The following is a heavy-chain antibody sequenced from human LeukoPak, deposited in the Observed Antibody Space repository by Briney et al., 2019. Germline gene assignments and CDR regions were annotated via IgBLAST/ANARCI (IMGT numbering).Heavy chain of an antibody. V-gene: IGHV3-21*01. D-gene: IGHD2-2*01. J-gene: IGHJ6*03. Sequence: GGSLRLSCAASGFTFSSYSMNWVRQAPGKGLEWVSSISSSSSYIYYADSVKGRFTISRDNAKNSLYLQMNSLRAEDTAVYYCARSPEDCSSTSCYASVEVFYYYMDVWGKGTTVTVSS. CDR2: ISSSSSYI. CDR1: GFTFSSYS. CDR3: ARSPEDCSSTSCYASVEVFYYYMDV.